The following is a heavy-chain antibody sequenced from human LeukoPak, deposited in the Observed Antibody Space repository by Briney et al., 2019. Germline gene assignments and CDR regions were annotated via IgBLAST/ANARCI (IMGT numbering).Heavy chain of an antibody. CDR1: GYTFTSYG. D-gene: IGHD2/OR15-2a*01. CDR2: INPNSGGT. V-gene: IGHV1-2*02. Sequence: ASVKVSCKASGYTFTSYGISWVRQAPGQGLEWMGWINPNSGGTNYAQKFQGRVSMTRDTSISTAYMELSRLRSDDTAVYYCARAHYDNSNHVNDAFEIWGQGTMVTVSS. CDR3: ARAHYDNSNHVNDAFEI. J-gene: IGHJ3*02.